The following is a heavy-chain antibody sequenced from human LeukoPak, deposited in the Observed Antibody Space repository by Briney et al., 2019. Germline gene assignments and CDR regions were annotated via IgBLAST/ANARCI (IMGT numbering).Heavy chain of an antibody. Sequence: ASVKVSCKASGYTFTGYYMHWVRQAPGQGLEWMGWISAYNGNTNYAQKLQGRVTMTTDTSTSTAYMELRSLRSDDTAVYYCARGDGYSLLVDYWGQGTLVTVSS. J-gene: IGHJ4*02. CDR3: ARGDGYSLLVDY. V-gene: IGHV1-18*04. CDR1: GYTFTGYY. CDR2: ISAYNGNT. D-gene: IGHD5-24*01.